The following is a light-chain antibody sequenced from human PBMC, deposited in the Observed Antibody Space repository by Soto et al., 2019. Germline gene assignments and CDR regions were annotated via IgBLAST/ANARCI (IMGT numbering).Light chain of an antibody. V-gene: IGKV3-20*01. CDR1: QSVHNNY. CDR2: AAS. J-gene: IGKJ5*01. CDR3: QQYGSSRPIT. Sequence: EIVLTQSPGTLSLSPWERATLSCRASQSVHNNYLAWYQQKPGQAPRLLIYAASSRATGIPDRFSGSGSGTDFTLTISRLEPEDSAVYYCQQYGSSRPITFGQGTRLKIK.